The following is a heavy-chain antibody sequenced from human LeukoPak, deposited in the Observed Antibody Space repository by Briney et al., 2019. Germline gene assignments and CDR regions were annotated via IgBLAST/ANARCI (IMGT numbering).Heavy chain of an antibody. CDR3: AREVDWFDP. CDR1: GGSISSYY. V-gene: IGHV4-59*01. J-gene: IGHJ5*02. Sequence: SETLSLTCTVAGGSISSYYWSWVRQPPGKGLEWIGYIYYSGSTNYNPSLKSRVTISVATSKNQFSLKLSSVTAGDTAVYYCAREVDWFDPWGQGTLVTVSS. CDR2: IYYSGST. D-gene: IGHD2-15*01.